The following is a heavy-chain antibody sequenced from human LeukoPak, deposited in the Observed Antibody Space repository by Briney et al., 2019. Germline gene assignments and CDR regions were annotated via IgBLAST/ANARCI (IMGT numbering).Heavy chain of an antibody. J-gene: IGHJ4*02. Sequence: KRGESLKISCQTSGYSFVTYGIVWVRQMPGKGLEWVGLIYPGHSDTTYSPSFQGQVTISADKSTDTAYLHWNSLKASDTATYFCARRIQGYLDYWGLGTLVTVSS. V-gene: IGHV5-51*01. CDR1: GYSFVTYG. CDR2: IYPGHSDT. CDR3: ARRIQGYLDY.